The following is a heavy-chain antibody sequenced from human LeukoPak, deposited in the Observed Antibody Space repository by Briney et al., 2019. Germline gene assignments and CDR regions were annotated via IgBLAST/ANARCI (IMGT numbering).Heavy chain of an antibody. D-gene: IGHD3-3*01. Sequence: SVKVSCKASGGTFSSYAISWVRQAPGQGLEWMGGIIPIFGTANYAQKFQGRVTITTDESTSTAYMELSSLRSEDTAVYYCARKPEGYDFWSGYYDYWGQGTLVTVSS. CDR2: IIPIFGTA. CDR1: GGTFSSYA. V-gene: IGHV1-69*05. CDR3: ARKPEGYDFWSGYYDY. J-gene: IGHJ4*02.